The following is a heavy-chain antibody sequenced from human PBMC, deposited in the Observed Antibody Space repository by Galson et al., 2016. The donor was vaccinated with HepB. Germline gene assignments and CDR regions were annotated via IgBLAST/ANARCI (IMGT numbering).Heavy chain of an antibody. CDR2: INPTGRST. J-gene: IGHJ6*02. CDR1: GYTFDRYY. D-gene: IGHD3-10*01. V-gene: IGHV1-46*02. Sequence: SVKVSCKASGYTFDRYYMHWVRQAPGQGLEWMGLINPTGRSTTYAQKFQGRVTMTRDTSTTTVYMELRSLSSDDTAVYFCARERGIMTYYYYGMDVWGQGTPVTVSS. CDR3: ARERGIMTYYYYGMDV.